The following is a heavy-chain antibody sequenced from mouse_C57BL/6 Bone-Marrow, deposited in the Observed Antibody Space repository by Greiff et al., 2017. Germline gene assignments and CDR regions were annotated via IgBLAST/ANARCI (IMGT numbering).Heavy chain of an antibody. J-gene: IGHJ4*01. V-gene: IGHV1-37*01. Sequence: VQLQQSGPELVKPGASVKISCKASGYSFTGYFMNWVKQSHGKSLEWIGRINPYNGDTFYNQKFKGKATLTVDKSSSTAYMELLSLTSEDFAVYCCAIGDGYPPDAMDYWGQGTSVTVSS. CDR1: GYSFTGYF. CDR2: INPYNGDT. D-gene: IGHD2-3*01. CDR3: AIGDGYPPDAMDY.